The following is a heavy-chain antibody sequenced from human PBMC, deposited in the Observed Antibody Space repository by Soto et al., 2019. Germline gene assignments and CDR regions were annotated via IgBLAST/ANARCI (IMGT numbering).Heavy chain of an antibody. CDR2: ISVSDAFI. CDR1: GFNVGAFA. J-gene: IGHJ4*02. D-gene: IGHD1-20*01. V-gene: IGHV3-23*01. Sequence: EVQLLESGGDLVQPGGSLRLSCAASGFNVGAFAVNWVRQAPGKGLEWVSGISVSDAFIYYADSVRGRFSISREASENILYLQMNSLRVDDMALYYCTRETVAGITGLDYWGPGTLVTVSS. CDR3: TRETVAGITGLDY.